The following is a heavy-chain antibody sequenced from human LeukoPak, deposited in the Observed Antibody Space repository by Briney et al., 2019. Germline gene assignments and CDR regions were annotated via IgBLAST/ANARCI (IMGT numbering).Heavy chain of an antibody. CDR3: AGYYYDSSGYNDY. J-gene: IGHJ4*02. CDR1: GFPFSSCW. Sequence: GGPLRLSCAASGFPFSSCWMSWARQAPGKGLEWVAKIKKDGGEKYYVDSVKGRFIISRDNAKNSLYLQMNSLRAEDTAVYYCAGYYYDSSGYNDYWGQGILVTVSS. V-gene: IGHV3-7*01. D-gene: IGHD3-22*01. CDR2: IKKDGGEK.